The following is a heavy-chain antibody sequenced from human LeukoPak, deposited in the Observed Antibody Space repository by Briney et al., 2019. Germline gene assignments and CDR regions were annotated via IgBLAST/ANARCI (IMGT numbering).Heavy chain of an antibody. CDR2: ISGSGGSA. V-gene: IGHV3-23*01. Sequence: PGGSLRLSCAASGITFSNYAMNWVRRAPGKGLEWVSTISGSGGSAYYVDSVKGRFTISRDNSRNTLYLQMNSLRAEDTAVYYCATHYYDSSRAASDYWGQGTLVTVSS. J-gene: IGHJ4*02. D-gene: IGHD3-22*01. CDR3: ATHYYDSSRAASDY. CDR1: GITFSNYA.